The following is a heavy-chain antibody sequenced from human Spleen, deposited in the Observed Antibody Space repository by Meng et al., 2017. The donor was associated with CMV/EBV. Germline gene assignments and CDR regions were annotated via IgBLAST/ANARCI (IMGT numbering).Heavy chain of an antibody. CDR3: AKDRGYCGTISCYMDY. CDR2: ISSTTGYI. CDR1: GFFFNGYS. D-gene: IGHD2-2*02. Sequence: GESLKISCAASGFFFNGYSMNWVRQAPGKGLEWVASISSTTGYIYYADSVKGRFTISRDNSKNTLYLQMNSLRGEDTAVYYCAKDRGYCGTISCYMDYWGQGTLVTVSS. V-gene: IGHV3-21*04. J-gene: IGHJ4*02.